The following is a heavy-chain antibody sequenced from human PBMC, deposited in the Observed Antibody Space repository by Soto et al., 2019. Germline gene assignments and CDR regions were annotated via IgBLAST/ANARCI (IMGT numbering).Heavy chain of an antibody. D-gene: IGHD2-21*01. J-gene: IGHJ4*02. V-gene: IGHV3-74*01. CDR2: INSDGSST. Sequence: GGSLRLSCAASGFTFSSYWMHWVRQAPGKGLVWVSRINSDGSSTSYADSAKGRFTISRDNAKNTLYLQMNSLRAEDTAVYYCARGFRAYYFYYWGKGILVPVSS. CDR1: GFTFSSYW. CDR3: ARGFRAYYFYY.